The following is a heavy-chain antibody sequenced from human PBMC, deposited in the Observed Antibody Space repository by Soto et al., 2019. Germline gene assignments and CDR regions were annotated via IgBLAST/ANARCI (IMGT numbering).Heavy chain of an antibody. Sequence: EVQLLESGGGLVQPGGSLRLSCAASGFTFNSFAMSWVRQAPGRGLEWVSAISGSGHNTYYADSVKGRFTISRDNSKNTLNLQMSSLRAEEAAGYYCAREVGGHYYDFWSENYGLYYRGQEILVTVSS. CDR1: GFTFNSFA. CDR3: AREVGGHYYDFWSENYGLYY. J-gene: IGHJ4*02. CDR2: ISGSGHNT. D-gene: IGHD3-3*01. V-gene: IGHV3-23*01.